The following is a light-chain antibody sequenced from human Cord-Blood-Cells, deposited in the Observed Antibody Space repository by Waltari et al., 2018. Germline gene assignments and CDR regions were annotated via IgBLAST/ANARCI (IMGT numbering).Light chain of an antibody. CDR2: AAS. Sequence: DIQMTQPPSSLSASVGDRVHITCRASQSISSYLNWYQQKPGKAPKLLIYAASSLQSGVPSRFSGSGSGTDFTLTISSLQPEDFATYYCQQSYSTPYTFGQGTKLEIK. V-gene: IGKV1-39*01. CDR3: QQSYSTPYT. J-gene: IGKJ2*01. CDR1: QSISSY.